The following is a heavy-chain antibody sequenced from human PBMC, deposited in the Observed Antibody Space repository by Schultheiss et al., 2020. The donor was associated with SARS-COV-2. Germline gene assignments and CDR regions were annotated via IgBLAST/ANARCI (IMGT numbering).Heavy chain of an antibody. CDR3: ARDPHGIDV. CDR1: GFTFSNAW. Sequence: GESLKISCAASGFTFSNAWMNWVRQAPGKGLEWVSSIPSDASSTYYADSVRGRFTISRDNARNSLYLQMNTLRVEDTAVYYCARDPHGIDVWGQGTTVTVSS. CDR2: IPSDASST. J-gene: IGHJ6*02. V-gene: IGHV3-21*01.